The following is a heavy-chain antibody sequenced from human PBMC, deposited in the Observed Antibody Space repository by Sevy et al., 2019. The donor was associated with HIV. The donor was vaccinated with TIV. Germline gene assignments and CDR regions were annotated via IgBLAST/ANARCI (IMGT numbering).Heavy chain of an antibody. Sequence: GGSLRLSCAASGFTFSDYSMNWVRQAPGKGLEWVSSISSSSYYIYYAGSVKGRFTISRDNAKNSLYLQMNSLRAEDTAVYYCARATGTEALDAFDIWGQGTMVTVSS. D-gene: IGHD1-1*01. CDR2: ISSSSYYI. CDR3: ARATGTEALDAFDI. V-gene: IGHV3-21*01. J-gene: IGHJ3*02. CDR1: GFTFSDYS.